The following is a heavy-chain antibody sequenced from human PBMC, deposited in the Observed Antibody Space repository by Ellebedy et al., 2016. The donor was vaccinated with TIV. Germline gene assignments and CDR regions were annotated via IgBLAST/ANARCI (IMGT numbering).Heavy chain of an antibody. J-gene: IGHJ4*02. CDR1: GYTFSTYS. D-gene: IGHD6-19*01. CDR3: ARARSSGWLHTPDY. Sequence: AASVKVSCKASGYTFSTYSMHWVRQAPGQGLEWIGIINPSGGTITYAQNLQGRVTMTRDTSTTTVYMELSSLRSEDTAVYYCARARSSGWLHTPDYWGQGTLVIVSS. V-gene: IGHV1-46*04. CDR2: INPSGGTI.